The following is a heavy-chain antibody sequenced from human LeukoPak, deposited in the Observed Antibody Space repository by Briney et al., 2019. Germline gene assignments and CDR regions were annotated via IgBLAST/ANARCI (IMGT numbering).Heavy chain of an antibody. D-gene: IGHD3-10*01. CDR3: ARMVRGVIAQTGGWAFDI. Sequence: AGGSLRLSCAASGFTFDDYGMSWVRQAPGKGLEWVSGINWNGGSTGYADSVKGRFTISRDNAKNSLYLQMNSLRAEDTAVYYCARMVRGVIAQTGGWAFDIWGQGTMVTVSS. J-gene: IGHJ3*02. CDR1: GFTFDDYG. V-gene: IGHV3-20*04. CDR2: INWNGGST.